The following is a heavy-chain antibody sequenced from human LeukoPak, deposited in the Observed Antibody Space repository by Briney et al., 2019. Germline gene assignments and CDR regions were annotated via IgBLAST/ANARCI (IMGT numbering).Heavy chain of an antibody. Sequence: PSQTLSLTCAVSGGSISSGGYSWSWIRQPPGKGLEWIGYIYHSGSTYYNPSLKSRVTISVDTSKNQFSLQLSSVTAADTAVYYCARVAAAAGYYFDYWGQGTLVTVSS. V-gene: IGHV4-30-2*01. CDR1: GGSISSGGYS. J-gene: IGHJ4*02. D-gene: IGHD6-13*01. CDR3: ARVAAAAGYYFDY. CDR2: IYHSGST.